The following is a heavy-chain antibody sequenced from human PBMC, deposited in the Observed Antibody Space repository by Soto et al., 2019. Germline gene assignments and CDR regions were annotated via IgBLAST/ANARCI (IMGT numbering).Heavy chain of an antibody. Sequence: SETLSLTCTVSGGSISSYYWSWIRQPPWKGLEWIGYIYYSGSTNYNPSLKSRVTISVDTSKNQFSLKLSSVTAADTAVYYCAGDQIAVAGTEIFNWFDPWGQGTLVTVSS. D-gene: IGHD6-19*01. J-gene: IGHJ5*02. CDR1: GGSISSYY. V-gene: IGHV4-59*01. CDR3: AGDQIAVAGTEIFNWFDP. CDR2: IYYSGST.